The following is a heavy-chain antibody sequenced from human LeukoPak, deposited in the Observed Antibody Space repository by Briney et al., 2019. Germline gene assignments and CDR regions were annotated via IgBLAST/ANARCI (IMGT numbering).Heavy chain of an antibody. V-gene: IGHV1-8*01. CDR2: MNPNSGNT. Sequence: ASVKVSCKASGYTFTSYDMNWVRQATGQGLEWMGWMNPNSGNTGYAQKFQGRVTMTRDTSISTAYMELSSLRSEDTAVYYCARGRGVSLWFGELLSGDYWGQGTLVTVSS. J-gene: IGHJ4*02. D-gene: IGHD3-10*01. CDR3: ARGRGVSLWFGELLSGDY. CDR1: GYTFTSYD.